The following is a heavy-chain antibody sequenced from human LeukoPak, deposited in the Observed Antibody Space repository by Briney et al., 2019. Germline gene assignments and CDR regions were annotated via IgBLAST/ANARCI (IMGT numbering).Heavy chain of an antibody. Sequence: SETLSLTCTVSGGSISGFVWSWIRQPPGEGLDYIGFIYDTGTTNYNPLLKSRVTLSVDTSKNQFSLKLGSVTAADTAVYYCATYDGSGYYLLHWGQGTQVTVS. CDR1: GGSISGFV. CDR2: IYDTGTT. CDR3: ATYDGSGYYLLH. V-gene: IGHV4-59*03. J-gene: IGHJ4*02. D-gene: IGHD3-22*01.